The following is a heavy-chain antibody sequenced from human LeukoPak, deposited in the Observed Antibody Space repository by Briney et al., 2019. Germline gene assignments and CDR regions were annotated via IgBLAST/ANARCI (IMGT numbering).Heavy chain of an antibody. Sequence: PGGSLRLSCAASGFTFSRSGMHWVRQAPGKGLEWVAFISYDGGDKCHADSVKGRFTISRDNSKDTLYLQMNSLRAKDTDVYYCAREQEMTVTGTRGSAFDYWGQGTLVTISS. J-gene: IGHJ4*02. CDR3: AREQEMTVTGTRGSAFDY. V-gene: IGHV3-30*02. D-gene: IGHD6-19*01. CDR2: ISYDGGDK. CDR1: GFTFSRSG.